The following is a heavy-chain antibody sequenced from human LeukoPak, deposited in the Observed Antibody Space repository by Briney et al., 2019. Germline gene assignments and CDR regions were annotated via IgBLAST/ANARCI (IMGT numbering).Heavy chain of an antibody. J-gene: IGHJ5*02. CDR2: IYYSGST. V-gene: IGHV4-61*08. D-gene: IGHD5-24*01. CDR3: ATRYLRWLPNQGLPLPPFDP. CDR1: GGSISSGGYY. Sequence: PSQTLPLTCTVSGGSISSGGYYWSWIRQHPGKGLEWIGYIYYSGSTNYNPSLKSRVTISVDTSKNQFSLKLSSVTAADTAVYYCATRYLRWLPNQGLPLPPFDPWGQGTLVTVSS.